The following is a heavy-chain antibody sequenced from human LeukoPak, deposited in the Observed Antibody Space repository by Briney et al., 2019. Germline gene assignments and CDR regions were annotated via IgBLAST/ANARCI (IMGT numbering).Heavy chain of an antibody. D-gene: IGHD1-26*01. CDR2: ISYDGSNK. J-gene: IGHJ4*02. CDR3: AKAQSGSYCQDY. Sequence: GGSLRLSCAASGLTFSGYDMHWVRQAPGKGLEWVAVISYDGSNKYYADSVKGRFTISRDNSKNTLYLQMNSLRAEDTAVYYCAKAQSGSYCQDYWGQGTLVTVSS. CDR1: GLTFSGYD. V-gene: IGHV3-30*18.